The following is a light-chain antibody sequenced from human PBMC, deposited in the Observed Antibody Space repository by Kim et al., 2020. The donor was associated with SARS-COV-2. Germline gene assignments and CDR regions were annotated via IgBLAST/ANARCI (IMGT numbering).Light chain of an antibody. J-gene: IGKJ2*01. V-gene: IGKV3-20*01. CDR3: QQYGSSLYT. CDR1: QSVSSSY. Sequence: EIVLTQSPGTLSLSPGEGASLSCRASQSVSSSYLAWYQQKPGQAPRLLIYGASSRATGIPDRFSGSGSGTDFTLTISRLEPEDFAVYYCQQYGSSLYTFGQGTKLGIK. CDR2: GAS.